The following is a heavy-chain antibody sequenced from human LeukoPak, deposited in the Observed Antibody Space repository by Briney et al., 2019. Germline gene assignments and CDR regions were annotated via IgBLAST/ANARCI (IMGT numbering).Heavy chain of an antibody. CDR3: ARGVTPTYHYYYMDV. V-gene: IGHV1-69*05. CDR1: GGTYSSYA. CDR2: IIPIFGTA. Sequence: SAVNDSCKACGGTYSSYAISWVRQAAGRGLEWMGGIIPIFGTAIYAQKFQGRVTITTDESTSTAYMELSSLRSEDTAVYYCARGVTPTYHYYYMDVWGKGTTVTVSS. D-gene: IGHD4-11*01. J-gene: IGHJ6*03.